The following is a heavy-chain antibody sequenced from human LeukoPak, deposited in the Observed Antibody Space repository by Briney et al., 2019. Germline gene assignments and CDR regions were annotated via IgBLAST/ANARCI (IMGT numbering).Heavy chain of an antibody. V-gene: IGHV3-21*03. J-gene: IGHJ3*02. D-gene: IGHD2-2*01. CDR1: GLTFSSYS. Sequence: GASLRLSCAASGLTFSSYSMNWVRQAPGKGLEWVSSISSSSSYIYYADSVKVRFTISRDNAKNSLYLQMNSLRAEDTAVDYCARDVYSTSCFDIWGQGTMVTVSS. CDR2: ISSSSSYI. CDR3: ARDVYSTSCFDI.